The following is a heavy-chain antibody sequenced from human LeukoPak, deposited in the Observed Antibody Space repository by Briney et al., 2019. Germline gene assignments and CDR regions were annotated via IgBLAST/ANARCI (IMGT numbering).Heavy chain of an antibody. V-gene: IGHV1-46*01. CDR1: GYTFTKYY. J-gene: IGHJ5*02. Sequence: ASVTVSFTASGYTFTKYYMNWVRQAPGQGLEWMGIMHPTGDSTNYAQKFQGRVTLTRDTSTGTFYMELSSLTSEDTAVYYCARHDFDLPMIYSFFVHWGQGTLVTVSS. CDR3: ARHDFDLPMIYSFFVH. CDR2: MHPTGDST. D-gene: IGHD3-3*01.